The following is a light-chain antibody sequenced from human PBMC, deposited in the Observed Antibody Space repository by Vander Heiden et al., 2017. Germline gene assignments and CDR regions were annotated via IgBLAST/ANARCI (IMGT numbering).Light chain of an antibody. CDR1: SSDVGAYNY. V-gene: IGLV2-14*01. J-gene: IGLJ1*01. CDR2: EVN. CDR3: SSYTSRNSLGV. Sequence: QSALTHPASVSGSPGQRLTITCTGTSSDVGAYNYVSWYQKHPGTAPKLMIYEVNNRPSGVSNRFSGSKSGNTASLTISGLQAEDEADYYCSSYTSRNSLGVFGTGTKVTVL.